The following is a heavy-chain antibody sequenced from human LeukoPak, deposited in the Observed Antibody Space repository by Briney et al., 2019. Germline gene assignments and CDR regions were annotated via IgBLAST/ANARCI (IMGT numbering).Heavy chain of an antibody. CDR3: ARRTTVTPNWFDP. Sequence: SETLSLTCTVSGGPISTYQRSWIRQPPGKGLEWIGYIYYTGSTNYNPSLRSRVTISLDTSKNQFSLRVNSVTAADTAVYYCARRTTVTPNWFDPWGQGTLVTVSS. CDR2: IYYTGST. D-gene: IGHD4-17*01. J-gene: IGHJ5*02. V-gene: IGHV4-59*08. CDR1: GGPISTYQ.